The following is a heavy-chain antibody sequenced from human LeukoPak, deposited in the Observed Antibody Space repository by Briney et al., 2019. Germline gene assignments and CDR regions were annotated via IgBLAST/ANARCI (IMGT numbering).Heavy chain of an antibody. J-gene: IGHJ4*02. D-gene: IGHD5-12*01. V-gene: IGHV4-34*01. CDR3: ARLYSGYDFSDY. Sequence: GSLRLSCVASEFIFSDYWMSWIRQPPGKGLEWIGEINHSGSTNYNPSLKSRVTISIDTSKNQFSLKLSSVTAADTAVYYCARLYSGYDFSDYWGQGTLVTVSS. CDR2: INHSGST. CDR1: EFIFSDYW.